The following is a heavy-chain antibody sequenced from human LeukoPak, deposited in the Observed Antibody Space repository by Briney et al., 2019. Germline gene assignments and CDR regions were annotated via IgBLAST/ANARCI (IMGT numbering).Heavy chain of an antibody. V-gene: IGHV4-31*03. CDR3: ARETGMGATRFDY. D-gene: IGHD1-26*01. CDR1: GGSISSGGYY. J-gene: IGHJ4*02. CDR2: IYYSGST. Sequence: SETLSVTCTVSGGSISSGGYYWSWIRQHPGKGLEWIGYIYYSGSTYYNPSLKSRVTISVDTSKNQFSLKLSSVTAADTAVYYCARETGMGATRFDYWGQGTLVTVSS.